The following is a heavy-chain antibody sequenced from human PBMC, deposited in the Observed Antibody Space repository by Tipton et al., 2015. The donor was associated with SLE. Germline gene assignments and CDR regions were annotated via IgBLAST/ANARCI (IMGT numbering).Heavy chain of an antibody. CDR1: GGSISSSSYY. D-gene: IGHD3-3*01. CDR3: ARRHHPSRTIFGVVPHDAFDI. V-gene: IGHV4-39*01. J-gene: IGHJ3*02. CDR2: VYYSGST. Sequence: TLSLTCTVSGGSISSSSYYWGWIRQPPGKGLEWIGNVYYSGSTYYNPSLKSRVTISVDTSKNQFSLKLSSVTAADTAVYYCARRHHPSRTIFGVVPHDAFDIWGQGTMVTVSS.